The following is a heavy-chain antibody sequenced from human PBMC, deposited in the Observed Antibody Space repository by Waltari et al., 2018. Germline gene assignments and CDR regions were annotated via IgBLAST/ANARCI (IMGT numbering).Heavy chain of an antibody. J-gene: IGHJ4*02. CDR1: GGTFSSYA. D-gene: IGHD5-12*01. CDR3: ARDLGYSVYDYGGY. CDR2: NSPILGKA. Sequence: QVQLVQSGAEVKKPGSSVKVSCKASGGTFSSYAISWVRQAPGQGLGWMGGNSPILGKANDDQKVQCRVTITADESTSTAYMELSSLRSEDTAVYYCARDLGYSVYDYGGYWGQGTLVTVSS. V-gene: IGHV1-69*11.